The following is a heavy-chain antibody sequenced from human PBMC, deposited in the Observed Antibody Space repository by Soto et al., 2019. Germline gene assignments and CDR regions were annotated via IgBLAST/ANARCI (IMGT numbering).Heavy chain of an antibody. CDR2: ISAYNGNT. CDR3: ARGVGTSYYFHY. V-gene: IGHV1-18*01. J-gene: IGHJ4*02. CDR1: RYTYTSYG. Sequence: ASVKVTCKASRYTYTSYGSCWLRKAPGQGHEWMGWISAYNGNTNYAQMLQGRVTMTTDTSTSTAYMELRSLRSDDTVVYYCARGVGTSYYFHYWGQGTLVNSPQ. D-gene: IGHD1-26*01.